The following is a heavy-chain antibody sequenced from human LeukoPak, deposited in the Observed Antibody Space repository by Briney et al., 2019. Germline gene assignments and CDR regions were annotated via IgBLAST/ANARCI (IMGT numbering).Heavy chain of an antibody. D-gene: IGHD3-22*01. CDR1: GGSISSGGHS. V-gene: IGHV4-30-2*01. J-gene: IGHJ4*02. Sequence: PSQTLSLTRTVSGGSISSGGHSWSWIRQPPGKGLEWIGYIYHSGSGSTYYNPSLKSRVTISVDTSKNQFSLKLSSVTAADTAVYYCVDHYDSRGYVWVWGQGTLVTVSS. CDR3: VDHYDSRGYVWV. CDR2: IYHSGSGST.